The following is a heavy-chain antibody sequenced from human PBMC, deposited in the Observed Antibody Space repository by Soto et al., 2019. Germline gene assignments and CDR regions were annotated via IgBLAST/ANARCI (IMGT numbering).Heavy chain of an antibody. Sequence: QVQLVQSGAEVKKPGSSVKVSCKASGGTFSSYTISWVRQAPGQGLEWMGRIIPILGIANYAQKFQGRVTITADKSTSTASMELSSLISEDTAVYYCAHVDSSSSWCQGTLVTVSS. CDR2: IIPILGIA. CDR1: GGTFSSYT. V-gene: IGHV1-69*02. CDR3: AHVDSSSS. D-gene: IGHD3-22*01. J-gene: IGHJ5*02.